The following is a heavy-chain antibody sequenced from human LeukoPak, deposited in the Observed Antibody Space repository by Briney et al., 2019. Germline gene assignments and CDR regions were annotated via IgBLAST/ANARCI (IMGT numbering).Heavy chain of an antibody. CDR1: GGSFSGYY. V-gene: IGHV4-34*01. J-gene: IGHJ4*02. Sequence: SETLSLTCAVYGGSFSGYYWSWIRQPPGKGLEWIGEINHNGSTNYNPSLKSRVTISVDTSKNQFSLKLSSVTAADTAVYYCARQQLVGYYFDYWGQGTLVTVSS. CDR3: ARQQLVGYYFDY. D-gene: IGHD6-6*01. CDR2: INHNGST.